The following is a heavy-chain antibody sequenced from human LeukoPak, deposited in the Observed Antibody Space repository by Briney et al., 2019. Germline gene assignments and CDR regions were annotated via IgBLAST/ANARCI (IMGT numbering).Heavy chain of an antibody. Sequence: GGSLRLSCTVSGFTVGSNSMSWVRQAPGKGLEWVSFIYSDNTHYSDSVKGRFTISRDNSKNTLYLQMNSLRAEDTAVYYCAKDSGYYGSGRTEGYWGQGTLVTVSS. CDR2: IYSDNT. V-gene: IGHV3-53*01. D-gene: IGHD3-10*01. CDR3: AKDSGYYGSGRTEGY. J-gene: IGHJ4*02. CDR1: GFTVGSNS.